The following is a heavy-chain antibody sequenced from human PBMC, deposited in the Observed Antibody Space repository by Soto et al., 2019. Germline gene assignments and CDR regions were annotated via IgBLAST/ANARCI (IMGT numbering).Heavy chain of an antibody. D-gene: IGHD1-26*01. CDR3: ARVSGSYYYGMDV. J-gene: IGHJ6*02. Sequence: SETLSLTCTVSGGSISSYYWSWIRQPPGKGLEWIGYIYYSGSTNYNPSLKSRVTISVDKSKNQFSLRLSSVTAADTAVYYCARVSGSYYYGMDVWGQGTTVTVSS. CDR2: IYYSGST. V-gene: IGHV4-59*01. CDR1: GGSISSYY.